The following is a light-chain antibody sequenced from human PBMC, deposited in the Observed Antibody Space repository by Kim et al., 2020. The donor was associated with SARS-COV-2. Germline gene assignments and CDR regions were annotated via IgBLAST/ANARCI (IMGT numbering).Light chain of an antibody. Sequence: QSVLTQPPSASGTPGQKVTISCSGSSSNIGTSFVYWYQQLPGTAPKLLIYRNHQRPSGVPDRFSGSKSGTSVSLAISGLRSDDEAYYYCSAWDDRLSGPVFGGGTKLTVL. V-gene: IGLV1-47*01. CDR2: RNH. CDR1: SSNIGTSF. J-gene: IGLJ3*02. CDR3: SAWDDRLSGPV.